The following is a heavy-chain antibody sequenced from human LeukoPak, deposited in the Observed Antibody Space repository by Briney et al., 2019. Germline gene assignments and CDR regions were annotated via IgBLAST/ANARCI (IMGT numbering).Heavy chain of an antibody. J-gene: IGHJ6*02. CDR3: ATLQGLHLGYCSSTSCFSGMDV. V-gene: IGHV3-7*01. CDR2: IKQDGSEK. D-gene: IGHD2-2*01. CDR1: GFTFSSYW. Sequence: PGGSLRLSCAASGFTFSSYWMSWVRQAPGKGLEWVANIKQDGSEKYYVDSVKGRFTISRDNAKNSLYLQMNSLRAEDTAVYYCATLQGLHLGYCSSTSCFSGMDVWGQGTTVTVSS.